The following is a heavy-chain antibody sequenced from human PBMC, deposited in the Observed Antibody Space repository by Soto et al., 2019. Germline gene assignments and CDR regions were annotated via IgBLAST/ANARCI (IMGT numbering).Heavy chain of an antibody. CDR1: GYTFTSYG. J-gene: IGHJ4*02. CDR3: GRGGVFFFAAPTNPFDY. CDR2: ISAYNGNT. D-gene: IGHD3-10*01. V-gene: IGHV1-18*01. Sequence: ASVKVSCKASGYTFTSYGISWVRQAPGQGLEWMGWISAYNGNTNYAQKLQGRVTMTTDTSTSTAYMELRSLRSEDTAVYYYGRGGVFFFAAPTNPFDYWGQGTLVTVSS.